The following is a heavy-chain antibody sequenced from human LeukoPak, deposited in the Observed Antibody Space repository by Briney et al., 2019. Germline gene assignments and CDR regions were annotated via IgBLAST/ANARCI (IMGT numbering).Heavy chain of an antibody. CDR2: IKGDGSEK. J-gene: IGHJ5*02. CDR1: GFTFSSYG. V-gene: IGHV3-7*01. CDR3: VRQAGVS. Sequence: GGSLRLSCAASGFTFSSYGMHWVRQAPGKGLEWVANIKGDGSEKNYVDSVKGRFTISRDNAKNSLYLQMNSLRADDTAVYYCVRQAGVSWGQGTLVTVSS. D-gene: IGHD6-19*01.